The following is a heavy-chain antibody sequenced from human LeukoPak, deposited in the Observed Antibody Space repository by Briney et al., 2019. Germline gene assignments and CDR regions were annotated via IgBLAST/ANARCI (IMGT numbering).Heavy chain of an antibody. CDR1: GFTFSSNA. J-gene: IGHJ3*02. D-gene: IGHD2-15*01. CDR2: ISGSGGST. V-gene: IGHV3-23*01. Sequence: HAGGSLRLSCAASGFTFSSNAMSWVRQAPGKGLEWVSAISGSGGSTYYADSVKGRFTISRDNSKNTLYLQMNSLRAEDTAVYYCAKDGYCSGGSCYLVDAFDIWGQGTMVTVSS. CDR3: AKDGYCSGGSCYLVDAFDI.